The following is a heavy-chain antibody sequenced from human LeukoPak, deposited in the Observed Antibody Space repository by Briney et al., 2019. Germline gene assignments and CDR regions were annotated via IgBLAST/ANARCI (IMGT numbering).Heavy chain of an antibody. CDR3: ARGRARLWFGEARVLYFDY. CDR1: GGSFSGYY. D-gene: IGHD3-10*01. J-gene: IGHJ4*02. V-gene: IGHV4-34*01. Sequence: SETLSLTCAVYGGSFSGYYWSWIRQPPGKGLEWIGEINHSGSTNYNPSLKSRVTISVDTSKNQFSLKLSSVTAADTAVYYCARGRARLWFGEARVLYFDYWGQGTLVTVS. CDR2: INHSGST.